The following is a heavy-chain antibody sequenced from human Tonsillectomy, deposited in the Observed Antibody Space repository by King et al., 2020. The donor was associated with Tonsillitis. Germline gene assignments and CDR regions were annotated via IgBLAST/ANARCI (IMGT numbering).Heavy chain of an antibody. V-gene: IGHV3-23*04. J-gene: IGHJ4*02. CDR1: GFTFSSYA. Sequence: VQLVKSGGGLVQPGGSLRLSCAASGFTFSSYAMSWVRQAPGKGLEWVSAISGSGGSTYYADSVKGRFTISRDNSKNTLYLQMNSLRAEDTAVYYCASLEGLRLGELSPFFDYWGQGTLVTVSS. D-gene: IGHD3-16*02. CDR3: ASLEGLRLGELSPFFDY. CDR2: ISGSGGST.